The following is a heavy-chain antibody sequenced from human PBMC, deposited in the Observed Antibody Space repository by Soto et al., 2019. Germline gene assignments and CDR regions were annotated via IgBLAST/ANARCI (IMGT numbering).Heavy chain of an antibody. J-gene: IGHJ4*02. CDR3: AKDFTPDGYWDFDY. D-gene: IGHD4-17*01. CDR2: VLQTGSST. Sequence: GGSLRLSCAASGFTFSTYTMSWVRQPPGKGLEWVSAVLQTGSSTFYADSVKGRFTISRDNSKNTLYLQMNNLRAEDTAIYYCAKDFTPDGYWDFDYWGQGTLVTGLL. CDR1: GFTFSTYT. V-gene: IGHV3-23*01.